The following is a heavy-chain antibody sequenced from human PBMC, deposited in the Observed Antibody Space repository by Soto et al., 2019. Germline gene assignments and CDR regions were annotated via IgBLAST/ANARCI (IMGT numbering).Heavy chain of an antibody. J-gene: IGHJ4*02. V-gene: IGHV3-7*03. CDR1: GFTFSGNW. CDR3: ARATYSNAWYRFDL. D-gene: IGHD4-4*01. Sequence: QLVESGGGLVQPGGSLRLSCAASGFTFSGNWMSWVRQAPGKGLGWVADIKHDGSVQYYVDSVKGRFTTSRDNAKKLLYLQMNGLRAEDTALYYCARATYSNAWYRFDLWGQGTLVTVSS. CDR2: IKHDGSVQ.